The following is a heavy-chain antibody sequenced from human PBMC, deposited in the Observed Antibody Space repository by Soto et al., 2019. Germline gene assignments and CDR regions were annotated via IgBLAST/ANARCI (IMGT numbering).Heavy chain of an antibody. CDR3: ARHVPAAGYYYGKDV. D-gene: IGHD2-2*01. CDR1: GGTFSSYA. J-gene: IGHJ6*02. CDR2: IIPIFGTT. V-gene: IGHV1-69*12. Sequence: QVQLVQSGAEVKKPGSSVKVSCKASGGTFSSYAISWVRQARGQGLEWMGGIIPIFGTTNYAQKFQGRVTITADESTSTAYMELSSLRSEDTALYYCARHVPAAGYYYGKDVWGQGTTVTVSS.